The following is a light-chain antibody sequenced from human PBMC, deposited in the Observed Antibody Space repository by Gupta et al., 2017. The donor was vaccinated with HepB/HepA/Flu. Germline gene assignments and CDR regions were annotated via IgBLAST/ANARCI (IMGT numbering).Light chain of an antibody. CDR3: AAWDDSLNGWV. V-gene: IGLV1-44*01. CDR1: GSNIASNT. J-gene: IGLJ3*02. CDR2: SNN. Sequence: QSVLTQPPSASGTPGQRVTISSSGSGSNIASNTVNWYQQLPGTAPKLLIYSNNERPSGVPDRFSGSKSGTSASLAISGLQAEDEADYYCAAWDDSLNGWVFGGGTKLTVL.